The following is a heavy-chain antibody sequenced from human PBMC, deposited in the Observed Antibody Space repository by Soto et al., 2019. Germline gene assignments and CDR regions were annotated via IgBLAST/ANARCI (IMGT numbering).Heavy chain of an antibody. CDR3: ASHSGSYYNDY. V-gene: IGHV1-69*02. CDR1: GYIFTSYY. J-gene: IGHJ4*02. CDR2: IIPILGIA. D-gene: IGHD3-10*01. Sequence: ASVKVSCKASGYIFTSYYMHWVRQAPGQGLEWMGRIIPILGIANYAQKFQGRVTITADKSTSTAYMELSSLRSEDTAVYYCASHSGSYYNDYWGQGTLVTVSS.